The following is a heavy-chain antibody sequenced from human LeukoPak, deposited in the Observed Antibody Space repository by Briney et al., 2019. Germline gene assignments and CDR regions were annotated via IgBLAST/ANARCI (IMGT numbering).Heavy chain of an antibody. J-gene: IGHJ4*02. CDR3: ARQSRGSYSLL. V-gene: IGHV5-51*01. CDR2: IYPSVSDT. Sequence: GESLKISCQGSGYSFTSYWIGWVRQMPGKGLEWMGIIYPSVSDTKYSPSFQGQVTISADMSISTAYLHWSSLKASDTGMYYCARQSRGSYSLLWGQGTLVTVSS. D-gene: IGHD1-26*01. CDR1: GYSFTSYW.